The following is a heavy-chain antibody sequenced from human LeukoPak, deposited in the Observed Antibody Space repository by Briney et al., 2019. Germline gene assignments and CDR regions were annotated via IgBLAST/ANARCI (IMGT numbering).Heavy chain of an antibody. CDR3: ARDQGYSGYDFNYYYYMDV. CDR2: TYTSGST. D-gene: IGHD5-12*01. Sequence: SETLSLTCTVSVGSISSYYWSWIRQPAGKGLEWIGRTYTSGSTNYNPSLKSRVTMSVDTSKNQFSLKLSSVTAADTAVYYCARDQGYSGYDFNYYYYMDVWGKGTTVTVSS. CDR1: VGSISSYY. V-gene: IGHV4-4*07. J-gene: IGHJ6*03.